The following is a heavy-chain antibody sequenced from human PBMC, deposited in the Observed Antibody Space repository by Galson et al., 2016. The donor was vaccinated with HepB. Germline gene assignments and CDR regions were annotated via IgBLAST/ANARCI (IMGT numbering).Heavy chain of an antibody. D-gene: IGHD4-23*01. CDR1: GFTFDDYT. Sequence: SLRLSCAASGFTFDDYTMHWVRQGPGKSPEWVSLISWDGRRTHYADSVKGRFTNSRDNNKNTLYLQMNSRRTEDTALYYCVKDIETPVRWSPAGDAFDVWGQGTFVTVSS. CDR2: ISWDGRRT. V-gene: IGHV3-43*01. J-gene: IGHJ3*01. CDR3: VKDIETPVRWSPAGDAFDV.